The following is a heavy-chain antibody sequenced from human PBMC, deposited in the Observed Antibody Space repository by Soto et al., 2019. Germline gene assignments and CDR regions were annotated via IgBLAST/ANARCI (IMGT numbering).Heavy chain of an antibody. CDR1: GYNFPNYW. CDR3: AAYGDNSRAFDY. CDR2: IFPADSDT. Sequence: GESLKISCEGAGYNFPNYWIGWVRQMPGKGLEWMGIIFPADSDTKYNPSLQGQVTISVDKSTSTVYLQWRNLRASDSAMYFCAAYGDNSRAFDYWGQGTLVTVSS. V-gene: IGHV5-51*01. D-gene: IGHD1-20*01. J-gene: IGHJ4*02.